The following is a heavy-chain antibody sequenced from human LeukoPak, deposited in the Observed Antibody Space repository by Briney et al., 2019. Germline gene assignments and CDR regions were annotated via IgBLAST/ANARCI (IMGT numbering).Heavy chain of an antibody. V-gene: IGHV4-38-2*02. Sequence: SETLSLTCTVSGYSISSGYYWGWIRQPPGKGLEWIGSIYHSGRTFYNPSLKSRVTISVDTSKNQFSLKLSSVTAADTAVYYCARGRIGYSSSWGFPHTFDIWGQGTMVTVSS. D-gene: IGHD6-13*01. CDR2: IYHSGRT. CDR3: ARGRIGYSSSWGFPHTFDI. J-gene: IGHJ3*02. CDR1: GYSISSGYY.